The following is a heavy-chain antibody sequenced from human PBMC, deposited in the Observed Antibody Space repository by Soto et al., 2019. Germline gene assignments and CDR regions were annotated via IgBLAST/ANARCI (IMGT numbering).Heavy chain of an antibody. J-gene: IGHJ3*02. CDR3: ARDPPSTLGSFDI. CDR2: VYYDGHNK. CDR1: GFTFSMYG. D-gene: IGHD2-2*01. V-gene: IGHV3-33*01. Sequence: QVQLVASGGGVVQPGRSQRLSCAASGFTFSMYGMHWVRQAPGKGLEWMATVYYDGHNKYYADSVRGRFTISRDNSKNMVYLQMNSLRAEDTAVYYCARDPPSTLGSFDIWGRGTMVTVSS.